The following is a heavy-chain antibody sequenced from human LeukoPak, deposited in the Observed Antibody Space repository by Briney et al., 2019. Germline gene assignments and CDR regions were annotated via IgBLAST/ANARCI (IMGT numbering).Heavy chain of an antibody. J-gene: IGHJ4*02. CDR1: GFTFSSYA. CDR3: AKVGEKVRGVIGRITNYYFDY. CDR2: ISGSGGST. Sequence: EGSLRLSCAASGFTFSSYAMSWVRQAPGKGLEWVSAISGSGGSTYYADSVKGRFTISRDNSKNTLYLQMNSLRAEDTAVYYCAKVGEKVRGVIGRITNYYFDYWGQGTLVTVSS. D-gene: IGHD3-10*01. V-gene: IGHV3-23*01.